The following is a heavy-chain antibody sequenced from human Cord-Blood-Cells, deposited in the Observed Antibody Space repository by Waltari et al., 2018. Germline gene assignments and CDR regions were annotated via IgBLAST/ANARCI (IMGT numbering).Heavy chain of an antibody. CDR3: AFGGPMVRGALYAFDI. Sequence: QVQLVQSGAEVKKPGSSVKVSCKASGYTFTGYYMHRVRQAPGQGLEWMGWINPNSGGTNYAQKFQGRVTMTRDTSISTAYMELSRLRSDDTAVYYCAFGGPMVRGALYAFDIWGQGTMVTVSS. V-gene: IGHV1-2*02. J-gene: IGHJ3*02. CDR1: GYTFTGYY. D-gene: IGHD3-10*01. CDR2: INPNSGGT.